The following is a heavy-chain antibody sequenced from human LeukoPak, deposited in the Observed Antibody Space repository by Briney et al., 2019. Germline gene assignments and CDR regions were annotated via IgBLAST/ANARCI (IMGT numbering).Heavy chain of an antibody. CDR1: GFTFSTYE. V-gene: IGHV3-7*01. Sequence: GGSLRLSCAASGFTFSTYEINWVRQAPGKGLEWVANIKQDGSEKYYVDSVKGRFTISRDNAKNSLYLQMNSLRAEDTAVYYCARDVWFDPWGQGTLVTVSS. CDR3: ARDVWFDP. J-gene: IGHJ5*02. CDR2: IKQDGSEK.